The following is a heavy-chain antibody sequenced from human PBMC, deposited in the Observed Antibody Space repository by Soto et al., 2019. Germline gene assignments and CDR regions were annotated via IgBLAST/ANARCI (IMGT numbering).Heavy chain of an antibody. CDR2: IYSGGST. D-gene: IGHD1-26*01. CDR1: GFSVSDNY. Sequence: EERLVESGGGLVQSGGSLRLSCAAPGFSVSDNYIDWVRQAPGKGLEWVSVIYSGGSTYYADSVKGRFTISRDDSKNTVYLQMDSLRAGDTAVYYCARRVGATKFYFDYWGQGTLVTVSS. CDR3: ARRVGATKFYFDY. V-gene: IGHV3-53*01. J-gene: IGHJ4*01.